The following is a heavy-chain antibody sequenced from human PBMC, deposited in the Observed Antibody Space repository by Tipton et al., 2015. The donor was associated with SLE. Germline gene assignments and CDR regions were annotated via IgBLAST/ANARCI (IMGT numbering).Heavy chain of an antibody. J-gene: IGHJ4*02. Sequence: TLSLTCTVSGGSISSYYWSWIRQPPGKGLEWFGYIYYSGSTNYNPSLKSRVTISVDTSKNQFSLKLSSVTAADTAVYYCASGDGSSWYGNYWGQGTLVTVSS. CDR3: ASGDGSSWYGNY. D-gene: IGHD6-13*01. V-gene: IGHV4-59*08. CDR1: GGSISSYY. CDR2: IYYSGST.